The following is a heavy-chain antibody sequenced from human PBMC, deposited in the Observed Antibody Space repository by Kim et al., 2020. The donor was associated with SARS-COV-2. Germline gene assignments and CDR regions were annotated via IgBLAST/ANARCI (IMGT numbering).Heavy chain of an antibody. D-gene: IGHD3-10*01. J-gene: IGHJ4*02. CDR3: ASNVLLWFGEADY. V-gene: IGHV7-4-1*02. Sequence: YAQSFTGRCVFSLDTSVSTAYLQISSLEAEDTAVYYCASNVLLWFGEADYWGQGTLVTVSS.